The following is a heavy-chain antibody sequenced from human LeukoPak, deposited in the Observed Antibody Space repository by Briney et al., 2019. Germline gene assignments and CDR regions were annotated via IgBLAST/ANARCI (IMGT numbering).Heavy chain of an antibody. Sequence: GASVKVSCKASGYTFTSYGISWVRQAPGQGLEWMGWISAYNGNTIYAQKLQGRVTMTTDTSTSTAYMELRSLRSDDTAVYYCARDTRVVPAAMHGYWGQGTLVTVSS. J-gene: IGHJ4*02. CDR2: ISAYNGNT. CDR1: GYTFTSYG. CDR3: ARDTRVVPAAMHGY. V-gene: IGHV1-18*01. D-gene: IGHD2-2*01.